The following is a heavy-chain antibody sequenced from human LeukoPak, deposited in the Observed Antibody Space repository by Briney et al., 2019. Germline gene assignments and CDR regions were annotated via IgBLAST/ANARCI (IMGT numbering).Heavy chain of an antibody. V-gene: IGHV3-30*03. CDR1: GFTFRNYG. D-gene: IGHD1-1*01. J-gene: IGHJ4*02. Sequence: GRSLKLSCAASGFTFRNYGMHWVRQAPGKGLEWVAVISYDGSNKYYTDSVKGRFTISRDNAKNSLYLQMNSLRAEDTAVYYCARDQRYSRDYWGQGTLVTVSS. CDR3: ARDQRYSRDY. CDR2: ISYDGSNK.